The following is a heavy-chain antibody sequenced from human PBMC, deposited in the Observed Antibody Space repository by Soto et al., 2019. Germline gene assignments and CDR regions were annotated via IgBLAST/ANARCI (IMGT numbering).Heavy chain of an antibody. CDR2: ISYDGSNK. J-gene: IGHJ2*01. V-gene: IGHV3-30-3*01. Sequence: TCGGYARRWISQAPGKGMEWVAVISYDGSNKYYADSVKGRFTISRDNSKNTLYLQMNSLRAEDMVVYYCAIGGSHSDSALWGSGT. D-gene: IGHD2-15*01. CDR3: AIGGSHSDSAL. CDR1: TCGGYA.